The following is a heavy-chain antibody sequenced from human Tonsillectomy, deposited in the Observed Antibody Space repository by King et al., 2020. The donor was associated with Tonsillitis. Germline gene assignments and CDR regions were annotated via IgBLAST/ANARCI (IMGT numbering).Heavy chain of an antibody. CDR2: ISSSSTYT. J-gene: IGHJ6*02. CDR1: GFTFSDYY. Sequence: VQLVESGGGLVKPGGSLRLSCAASGFTFSDYYMSWVRQAPGKGLEWVSNISSSSTYTNYADSVKGRFTISRDNAKNSLYLQMNSMRAEDTAVYYCARGGAPRDYYGMDVWGQGTTVTVSS. CDR3: ARGGAPRDYYGMDV. D-gene: IGHD3-10*01. V-gene: IGHV3-11*06.